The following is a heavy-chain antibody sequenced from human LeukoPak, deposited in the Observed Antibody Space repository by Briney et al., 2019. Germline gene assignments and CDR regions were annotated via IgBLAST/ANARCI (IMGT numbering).Heavy chain of an antibody. CDR3: ARHAEYNSGWHFYLDH. J-gene: IGHJ4*02. Sequence: SETLSLTCTVSGVSTTNGIYYWAWLRQSPGTGLEWIGSVHNVGSTYYNLSLRSRVTMSIDTSKNQFSLRLNSVTAAGTAVYYCARHAEYNSGWHFYLDHWGQGILVTVSS. CDR2: VHNVGST. CDR1: GVSTTNGIYY. V-gene: IGHV4-39*01. D-gene: IGHD6-19*01.